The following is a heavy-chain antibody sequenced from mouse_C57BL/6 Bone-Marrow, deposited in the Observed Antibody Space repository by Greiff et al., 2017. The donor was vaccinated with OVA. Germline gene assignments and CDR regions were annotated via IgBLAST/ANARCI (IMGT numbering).Heavy chain of an antibody. J-gene: IGHJ3*01. Sequence: EVMLVESGGGLVQPGGSLKLSCAASGFTFSDYYMYWVRQTPEKRLEWVAYISNGGGSTYYPDTVKGRFTISRDNAKNTLYLQMSRLKSEDTAMYYCARPGFPAWFAYWGQGTLVTVSA. CDR1: GFTFSDYY. CDR2: ISNGGGST. CDR3: ARPGFPAWFAY. V-gene: IGHV5-12*01.